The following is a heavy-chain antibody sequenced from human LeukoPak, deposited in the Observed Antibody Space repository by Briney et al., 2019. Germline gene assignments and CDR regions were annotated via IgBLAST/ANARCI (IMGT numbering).Heavy chain of an antibody. V-gene: IGHV1-69*13. CDR1: GGTFSSYA. CDR3: ARERAVYSYYFDY. CDR2: IIPIFGTA. Sequence: SVKVSCKASGGTFSSYAISWVRQAPGQGLEWMGGIIPIFGTANYAQKFQGRVTITADESTSTAYMELSSLRSEDTAVYYCARERAVYSYYFDYWGQGTLVTVSS. J-gene: IGHJ4*02. D-gene: IGHD5-18*01.